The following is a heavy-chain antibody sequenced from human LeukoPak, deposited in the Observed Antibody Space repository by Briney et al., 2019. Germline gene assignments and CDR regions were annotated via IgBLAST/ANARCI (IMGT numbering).Heavy chain of an antibody. D-gene: IGHD3-22*01. CDR3: ARGKKNNYDRSGYHGDWFDL. CDR1: GGSISSSSYY. V-gene: IGHV4-39*01. Sequence: SETLSLTCTVSGGSISSSSYYWGWIRQPPGKGLEWIGSIYYSGSTYYNPSLKSLFTISVDTSKNQFYLKLSSLTPPAPAVYYCARGKKNNYDRSGYHGDWFDLGGEGTRVSVSS. J-gene: IGHJ5*02. CDR2: IYYSGST.